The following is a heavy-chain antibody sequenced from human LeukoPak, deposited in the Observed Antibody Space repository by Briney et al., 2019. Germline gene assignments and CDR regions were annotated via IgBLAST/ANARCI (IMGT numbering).Heavy chain of an antibody. CDR2: IYPGDSDT. CDR3: ARFSLVGATPYYFDY. V-gene: IGHV5-51*01. J-gene: IGHJ4*02. CDR1: GYSFTSYW. Sequence: GESLKISCKGSGYSFTSYWIGWVRQMPGKGLEWMGIIYPGDSDTRYSPSFQGQVTISADKSISTAYLQWSSLKASDTAMYYCARFSLVGATPYYFDYWGQGTLVTVSS. D-gene: IGHD1-26*01.